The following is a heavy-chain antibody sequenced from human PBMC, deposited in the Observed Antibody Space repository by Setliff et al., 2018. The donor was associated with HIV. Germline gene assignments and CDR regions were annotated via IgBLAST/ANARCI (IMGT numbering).Heavy chain of an antibody. CDR3: AREPTAYNGYNWDYYGMDL. Sequence: SETLSLTCAVSGDSITRGGYYWSWIRQFAGKGLEWIGYIYYNGRVSYSEKTYYSPSLKSRLTMSVDTSKNYFSLKLRSVTAADTGVYYCAREPTAYNGYNWDYYGMDLWGQGTTVTVSS. J-gene: IGHJ6*02. V-gene: IGHV4-31*11. CDR2: IYYNGRVSYSEKT. D-gene: IGHD5-12*01. CDR1: GDSITRGGYY.